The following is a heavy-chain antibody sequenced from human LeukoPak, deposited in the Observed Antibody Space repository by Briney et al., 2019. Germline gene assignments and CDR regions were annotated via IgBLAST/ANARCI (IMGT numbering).Heavy chain of an antibody. J-gene: IGHJ4*02. CDR1: GFTFSSYS. CDR3: AKDSPLRLGAAMVTRWDY. CDR2: ISSSSSTI. D-gene: IGHD5-18*01. Sequence: GGSLRLSCAASGFTFSSYSMNWVRQAPGKGLEWVSYISSSSSTIYYADSVKGRFTISRDNSKNTLYLQMNSLRAEDTAVYYCAKDSPLRLGAAMVTRWDYWGQGTLVTVSS. V-gene: IGHV3-48*01.